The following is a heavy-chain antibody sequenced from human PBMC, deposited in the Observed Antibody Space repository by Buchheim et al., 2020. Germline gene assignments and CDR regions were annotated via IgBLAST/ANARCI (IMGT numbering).Heavy chain of an antibody. D-gene: IGHD5-18*01. CDR3: ARVQQLWFDYYYYYGMDV. V-gene: IGHV1-46*03. CDR2: ISPSGGST. Sequence: QVQLVQSGAEVKKPGASVKVSCKASGYTFTSYYMHWVRQAPGQGLEWMGIISPSGGSTSYAQKFQGRVTMTRDTSTSTVYMELSSLRSEDTAVYYCARVQQLWFDYYYYYGMDVWGQGTT. CDR1: GYTFTSYY. J-gene: IGHJ6*02.